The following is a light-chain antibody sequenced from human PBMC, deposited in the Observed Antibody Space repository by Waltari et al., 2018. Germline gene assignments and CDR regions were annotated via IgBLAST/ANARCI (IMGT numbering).Light chain of an antibody. CDR2: YGS. V-gene: IGLV3-21*04. CDR3: LVWHSTIDHQGV. Sequence: SYVVTQSPSVSVAPGETARITCGGDNIGSKSVHWYQQRAGQAPVLVISYGSDRPSGIPERFSGSNSGNTATLTISWVEAEDEADYYCLVWHSTIDHQGVFGGGTKLTVL. J-gene: IGLJ2*01. CDR1: NIGSKS.